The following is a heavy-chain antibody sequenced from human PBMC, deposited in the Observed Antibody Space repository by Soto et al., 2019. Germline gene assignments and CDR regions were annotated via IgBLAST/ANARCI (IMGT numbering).Heavy chain of an antibody. V-gene: IGHV3-48*02. D-gene: IGHD6-19*01. J-gene: IGHJ4*02. CDR1: GFTFSSYS. CDR2: ISSGSSTK. CDR3: ARRGIAVAGLDY. Sequence: GGSLRLSCAASGFTFSSYSMNWVRQTPGKGLEWVSYISSGSSTKYYADSVRGRFTISRDNAKNSLYLQMNSLRDEDTAVYYCARRGIAVAGLDYWGQGTLVTVYS.